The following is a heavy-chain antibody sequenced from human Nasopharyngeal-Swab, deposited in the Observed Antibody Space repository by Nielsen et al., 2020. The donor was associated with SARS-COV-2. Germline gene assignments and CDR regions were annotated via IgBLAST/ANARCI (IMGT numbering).Heavy chain of an antibody. Sequence: GRSLRLSCAASGFTFSGSAMHWVRQASGKGLERVGRIRSKANSYATAYAASVKGRFTISRDDSKNTAYLQMNSLKTEDTAVYYCTRLRYSSGLDYWGQGTLVTVSS. D-gene: IGHD6-25*01. V-gene: IGHV3-73*01. CDR3: TRLRYSSGLDY. CDR2: IRSKANSYAT. J-gene: IGHJ4*02. CDR1: GFTFSGSA.